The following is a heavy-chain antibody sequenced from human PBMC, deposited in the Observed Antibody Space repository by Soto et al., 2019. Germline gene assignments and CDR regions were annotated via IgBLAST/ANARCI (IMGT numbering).Heavy chain of an antibody. Sequence: NPSETLSLTCAVYGGSFSGYYWSWIRQPPGKGLEWIGEINHSGSTNYNPSLKSRVTISVDTSKNQFSLKLSSVTAADTAVYYCARVVVVVAGNWFDPWGQGTLVTVSS. J-gene: IGHJ5*02. CDR2: INHSGST. D-gene: IGHD2-15*01. CDR1: GGSFSGYY. V-gene: IGHV4-34*01. CDR3: ARVVVVVAGNWFDP.